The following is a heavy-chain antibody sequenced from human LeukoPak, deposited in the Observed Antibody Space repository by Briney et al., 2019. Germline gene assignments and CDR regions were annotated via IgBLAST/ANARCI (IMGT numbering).Heavy chain of an antibody. CDR3: AKFLYDYGDYSWFDP. Sequence: GGSLRLSCAASGFSFSTYGMHWVRQAPGKGLEWVAFIRYDGRTKYYGGSVKGRFTISRDNSKNTLYLQMNSLRTEDTAIYYCAKFLYDYGDYSWFDPWGQGTLVTVSS. V-gene: IGHV3-30*02. D-gene: IGHD4-17*01. J-gene: IGHJ5*02. CDR1: GFSFSTYG. CDR2: IRYDGRTK.